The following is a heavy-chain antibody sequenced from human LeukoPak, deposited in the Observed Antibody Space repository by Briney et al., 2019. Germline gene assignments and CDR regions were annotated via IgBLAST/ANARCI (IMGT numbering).Heavy chain of an antibody. CDR1: GYSFTSHY. V-gene: IGHV1-46*01. Sequence: ASVKVSCKASGYSFTSHYMHWVRQAPGQGLEWLGLINPSGSSTLYAQKFQGRVAMTRDMSTTTVYMELSSLRSEDTAVYYCAKGHDSSGYYYYYFDYWGQGTLVTVSS. CDR3: AKGHDSSGYYYYYFDY. D-gene: IGHD3-22*01. CDR2: INPSGSST. J-gene: IGHJ4*02.